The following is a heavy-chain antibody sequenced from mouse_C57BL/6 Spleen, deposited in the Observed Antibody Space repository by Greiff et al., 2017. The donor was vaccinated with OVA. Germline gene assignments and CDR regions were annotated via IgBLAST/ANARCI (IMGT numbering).Heavy chain of an antibody. J-gene: IGHJ2*01. CDR2: IDPSDSYT. Sequence: VQLKESGAELVKPGASVKLSCKASGYTFTSYWMQWVKQRPGQGLEWIGEIDPSDSYTNYNQKFKGKATLTVDTSSSTAYMQLSSLTSEDSAVYYCARNYGSSYDYFDYWGQGTTLTVSS. V-gene: IGHV1-50*01. CDR3: ARNYGSSYDYFDY. D-gene: IGHD1-1*01. CDR1: GYTFTSYW.